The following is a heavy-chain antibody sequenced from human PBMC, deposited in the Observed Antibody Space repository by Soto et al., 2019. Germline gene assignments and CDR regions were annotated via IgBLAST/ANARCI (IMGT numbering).Heavy chain of an antibody. CDR3: ARDSRWLRSAVLYYFDY. V-gene: IGHV3-30-3*01. Sequence: QVQLVESGGGVVQPGRSLRLSCAASGFTFSSYAMHWVRQAPGKGLEWVAVISYDGSNKYYADSGKGRFTITRDNSKNTLYLQMNSLRAEDTAVYYCARDSRWLRSAVLYYFDYWGQGTLVTVSS. CDR2: ISYDGSNK. D-gene: IGHD5-12*01. CDR1: GFTFSSYA. J-gene: IGHJ4*02.